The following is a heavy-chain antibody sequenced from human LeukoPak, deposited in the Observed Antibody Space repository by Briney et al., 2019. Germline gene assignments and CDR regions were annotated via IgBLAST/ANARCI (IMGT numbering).Heavy chain of an antibody. J-gene: IGHJ4*02. V-gene: IGHV1-2*02. D-gene: IGHD6-13*01. CDR2: INPNSGGT. CDR1: GYTFTGYY. CDR3: AREEGSSWYWSDY. Sequence: ASVKVSCKASGYTFTGYYMHWVRQAPGQGLEWMGWINPNSGGTNYAQKFQGRVTMTRDTSISTAYMELSRLRSDDTAVYYCAREEGSSWYWSDYWGQGTLVTVSS.